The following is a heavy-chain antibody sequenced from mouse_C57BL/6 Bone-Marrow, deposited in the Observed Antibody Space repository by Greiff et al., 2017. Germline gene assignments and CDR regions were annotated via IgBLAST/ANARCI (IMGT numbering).Heavy chain of an antibody. J-gene: IGHJ4*01. V-gene: IGHV1-69*01. D-gene: IGHD3-2*02. CDR3: ARYSSGYCAMDY. Sequence: VQLQQPGAELVKPGASVKMSCKASGYTFTSYWMHWVKQRPGQGLEWIGEIDPSDSYTNYNQKFKGKSTLTVDKSSSTAYMQLSSLTSEDSAVYYCARYSSGYCAMDYWGQGTSVTVSS. CDR2: IDPSDSYT. CDR1: GYTFTSYW.